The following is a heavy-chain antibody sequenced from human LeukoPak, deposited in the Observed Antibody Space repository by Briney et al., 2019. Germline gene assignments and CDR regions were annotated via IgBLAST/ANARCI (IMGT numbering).Heavy chain of an antibody. J-gene: IGHJ1*01. V-gene: IGHV3-23*01. CDR2: ISNSGSDT. Sequence: GGSLRLSCAASGFTFSNYAMAWVRQAPGEGLEWVSTISNSGSDTHYADSVKGRFAISRDNSKSTLYLQMNSLRAEDTAVYYCAKDQGIQLWLKYFQHWGQGTLVTVSS. CDR3: AKDQGIQLWLKYFQH. CDR1: GFTFSNYA. D-gene: IGHD5-18*01.